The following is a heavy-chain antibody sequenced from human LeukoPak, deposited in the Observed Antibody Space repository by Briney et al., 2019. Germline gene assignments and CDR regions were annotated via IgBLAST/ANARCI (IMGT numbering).Heavy chain of an antibody. V-gene: IGHV1-69*13. CDR3: ARDNSVRDEAWWFNP. Sequence: AASVKVSCKASGGTFSRNAISWVRQAPGQGLEWMGGIIPIFGTANYAQKFQGRVTITADESTSTAYMELSSLRSEDTGVYYCARDNSVRDEAWWFNPWGQGTLVTVSS. D-gene: IGHD5-24*01. CDR1: GGTFSRNA. CDR2: IIPIFGTA. J-gene: IGHJ5*02.